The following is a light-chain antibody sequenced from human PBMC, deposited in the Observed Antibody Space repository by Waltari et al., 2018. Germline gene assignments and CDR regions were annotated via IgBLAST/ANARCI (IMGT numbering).Light chain of an antibody. V-gene: IGKV3-15*01. J-gene: IGKJ2*01. CDR3: QQYNNWPYT. Sequence: ELVMTQSPATLSVSPGERATLSCRASQSVSSNLAWYQQKPGQAPRLLIFGASTRATGITARCSGSGSGTEFTLTISSLQSEDFAIYYCQQYNNWPYTFGQGTKLEIK. CDR2: GAS. CDR1: QSVSSN.